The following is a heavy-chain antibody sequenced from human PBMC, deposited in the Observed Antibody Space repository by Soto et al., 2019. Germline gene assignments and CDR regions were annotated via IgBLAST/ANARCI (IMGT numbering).Heavy chain of an antibody. V-gene: IGHV3-48*04. CDR1: GFTFSSYS. J-gene: IGHJ4*02. CDR2: ISSSGSTI. CDR3: ARGVKYYDSSGPYFDY. D-gene: IGHD3-22*01. Sequence: PGGSMRLSCAASGFTFSSYSMNWVRQAPGKGLEWVSYISSSGSTIYYADSVKGRFTISRDNAKNSLYLQMNSMRAEDTAVYYCARGVKYYDSSGPYFDYWGQGTLVTVS.